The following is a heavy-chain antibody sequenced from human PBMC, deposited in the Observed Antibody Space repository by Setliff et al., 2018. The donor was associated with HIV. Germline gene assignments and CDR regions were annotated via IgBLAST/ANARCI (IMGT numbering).Heavy chain of an antibody. D-gene: IGHD2-2*01. V-gene: IGHV4-38-2*01. Sequence: SETLSLTCAVSGYSISSGYYWGWIRQTPGKGLEWIGSIYTSGSTNYNPSLKSRVTISVDTSKNQFSLKLSSVTAADTAVYYCARWGVVPAANNWFDPWGQGTLVTVSS. CDR1: GYSISSGYY. CDR2: IYTSGST. CDR3: ARWGVVPAANNWFDP. J-gene: IGHJ5*02.